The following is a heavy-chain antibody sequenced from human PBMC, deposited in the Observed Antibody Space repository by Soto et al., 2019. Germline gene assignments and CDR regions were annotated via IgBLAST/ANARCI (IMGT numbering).Heavy chain of an antibody. CDR1: GGSISSSSYY. Sequence: QLQLQESGPGLVKPSETLSLTCTVSGGSISSSSYYWGWIRQPPGKGLEWIGSIYYSGSTYYNPSLKSRVTISVDTSKNQFSLKLSSVTAADTAVYYCARILVTYCSSTSCYGSWFDPWGQGTLVTVSS. CDR3: ARILVTYCSSTSCYGSWFDP. D-gene: IGHD2-2*01. V-gene: IGHV4-39*01. J-gene: IGHJ5*02. CDR2: IYYSGST.